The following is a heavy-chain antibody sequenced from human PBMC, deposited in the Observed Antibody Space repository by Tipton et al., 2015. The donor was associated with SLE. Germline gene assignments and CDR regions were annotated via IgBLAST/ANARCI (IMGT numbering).Heavy chain of an antibody. J-gene: IGHJ4*02. D-gene: IGHD7-27*01. CDR3: ARGGLGSNLRGSIYLGY. CDR1: GGSISQYY. Sequence: LSLTCTVSGGSISQYYWTWIRQSPGQGLEWVGYVYNSGATDTNPSLRSRVIISVDTSKTHFSLRLNSVTAADTAVYYCARGGLGSNLRGSIYLGYWGQGTLVTVSS. V-gene: IGHV4-59*01. CDR2: VYNSGAT.